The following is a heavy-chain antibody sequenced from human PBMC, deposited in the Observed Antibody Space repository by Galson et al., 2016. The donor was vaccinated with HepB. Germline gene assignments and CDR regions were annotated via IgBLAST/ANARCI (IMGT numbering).Heavy chain of an antibody. J-gene: IGHJ4*02. CDR2: VSGSGDNT. D-gene: IGHD6-13*01. Sequence: SLRLSCAASGFTFSDHAMSWFRQAPGKGLEWVSVVSGSGDNTYYADSVKGRLTISRDNSNNTLFLQMNSLRVEDTAVYYCAKGRSAIAAAGLNYWGQGTLVTVSS. CDR3: AKGRSAIAAAGLNY. CDR1: GFTFSDHA. V-gene: IGHV3-23*01.